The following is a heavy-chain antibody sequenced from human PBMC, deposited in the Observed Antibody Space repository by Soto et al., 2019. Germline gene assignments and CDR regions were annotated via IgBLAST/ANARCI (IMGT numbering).Heavy chain of an antibody. J-gene: IGHJ4*01. CDR3: ARDVYYGGFSLGY. CDR1: GGSISSSSSY. CDR2: IFHLGNT. V-gene: IGHV4-39*07. Sequence: SETLSLTCTVSGGSISSSSSYWGWIRQPPGKGLEWVGEIFHLGNTYYNPSLGGRVTISIDESKNQLSLEIRSVTAADTAVYYCARDVYYGGFSLGYWGHGILVTVSS. D-gene: IGHD4-17*01.